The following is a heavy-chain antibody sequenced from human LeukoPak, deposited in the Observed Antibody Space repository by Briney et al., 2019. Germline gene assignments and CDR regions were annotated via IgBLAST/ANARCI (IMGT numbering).Heavy chain of an antibody. V-gene: IGHV3-23*01. Sequence: GGSLRLSCAASGFTFSSYAMSWVRQAPGKGLEWVTAISGSGGSTYYADSVKGRFTISRDNSKNTLYLQMNSLRAEDTAVYYCAKDRSGSHPGQPYYYYMDVWGKGTTVTVSS. J-gene: IGHJ6*03. D-gene: IGHD1-26*01. CDR1: GFTFSSYA. CDR2: ISGSGGST. CDR3: AKDRSGSHPGQPYYYYMDV.